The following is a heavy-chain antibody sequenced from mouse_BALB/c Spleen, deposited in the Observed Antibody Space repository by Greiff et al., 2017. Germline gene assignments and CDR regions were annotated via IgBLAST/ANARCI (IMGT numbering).Heavy chain of an antibody. Sequence: QVQLQQSGAELVRPGTSVKISCKASGYTFTNYWLGWVKQRPGHGLAWIGDIYPGGGYTNYNEKFKGKATLTADTSSSTAYMQLSSLTSEDSAVYFCARYGDYDYDGGLPYWGQGTLVTVSA. J-gene: IGHJ3*01. CDR1: GYTFTNYW. D-gene: IGHD2-4*01. CDR2: IYPGGGYT. V-gene: IGHV1-63*02. CDR3: ARYGDYDYDGGLPY.